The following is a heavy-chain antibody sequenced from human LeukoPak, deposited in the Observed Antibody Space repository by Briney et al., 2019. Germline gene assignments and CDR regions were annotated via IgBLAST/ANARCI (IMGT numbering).Heavy chain of an antibody. Sequence: SETLSLTCTVSGGSISSGDYYWSWIRQPPGKGLEWIGYIYYSGSTYYNPSLKSRVTISVDTSKNQFSLKLSSVTAADTAVYYCARAPRTGAWDMITFGGVIVHGDAFDFWGQGTMVTVSS. V-gene: IGHV4-30-4*01. CDR2: IYYSGST. J-gene: IGHJ3*01. CDR3: ARAPRTGAWDMITFGGVIVHGDAFDF. CDR1: GGSISSGDYY. D-gene: IGHD3-16*02.